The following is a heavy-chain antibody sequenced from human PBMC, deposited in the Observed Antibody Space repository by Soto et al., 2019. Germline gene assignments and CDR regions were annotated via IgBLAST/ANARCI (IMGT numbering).Heavy chain of an antibody. CDR1: GYTFTSYD. D-gene: IGHD6-13*01. Sequence: GASVKVSCKASGYTFTSYDINWVRQATGRGLEWMGWMNPYSGNTGYAQNFQGRVTMTRNTSISTAYMELSSLRSEDTAVYYCTSSGAVAAAGTDDYWGQGTLVTVSS. J-gene: IGHJ4*02. V-gene: IGHV1-8*01. CDR3: TSSGAVAAAGTDDY. CDR2: MNPYSGNT.